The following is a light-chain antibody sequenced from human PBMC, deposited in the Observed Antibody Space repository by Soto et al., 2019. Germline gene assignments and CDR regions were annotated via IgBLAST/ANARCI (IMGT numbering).Light chain of an antibody. J-gene: IGLJ2*01. Sequence: QSALTQPPSASGTPGQRVTISCSGSTFNIGINDVFWYQQLPGTAPKLLIYRNNQRPSGVPDRFSGSKSGTSASLAVSGLRSEDEADYYCAAWDDSLSGVAFGGGTKVTVL. CDR1: TFNIGIND. CDR3: AAWDDSLSGVA. V-gene: IGLV1-47*01. CDR2: RNN.